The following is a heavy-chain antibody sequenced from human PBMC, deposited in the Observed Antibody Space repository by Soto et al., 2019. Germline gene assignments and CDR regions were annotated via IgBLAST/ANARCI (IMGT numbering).Heavy chain of an antibody. V-gene: IGHV1-18*01. Sequence: ASVKVSCKASGYTFTSYGISWVRQAPGQGLEWMGWISAYNGNTNYAQKLQGRVTMTTDTSTSTAYMELRSLRSDDTAVYYCARDHLRYFDWYCDYWGQGTLVTVSS. J-gene: IGHJ4*02. CDR1: GYTFTSYG. CDR3: ARDHLRYFDWYCDY. CDR2: ISAYNGNT. D-gene: IGHD3-9*01.